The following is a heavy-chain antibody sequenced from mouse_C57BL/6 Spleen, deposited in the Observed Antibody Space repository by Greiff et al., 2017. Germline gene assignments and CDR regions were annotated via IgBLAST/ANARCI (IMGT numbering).Heavy chain of an antibody. CDR2: ILPSIGRT. CDR1: DSEVFPIAY. J-gene: IGHJ2*01. CDR3: ARGYYRDYFDY. V-gene: IGHV15-2*01. D-gene: IGHD1-1*01. Sequence: VQLQESGSELRSPGSSVKLSCKDFDSEVFPIAYMSWVRQKPGHGFEWIGGILPSIGRTIYGEKFEDKATLDADTLSNTAYLELNSLTSEYSAIYYCARGYYRDYFDYWGQGTTLTVSS.